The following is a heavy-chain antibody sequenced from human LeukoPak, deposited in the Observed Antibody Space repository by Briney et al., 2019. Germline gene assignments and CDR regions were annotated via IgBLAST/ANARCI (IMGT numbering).Heavy chain of an antibody. V-gene: IGHV1-2*02. Sequence: GASVKVSCKASGYTFTGYYMHWVRQAPGQGLEWMGWINPNSGGTNYAQKFQGRVTMNRDTSISTAYMELSRLRSDDTAVYYCARGICSSTSCYTRLGVYYYYMDVWGKGTTVTVSS. CDR1: GYTFTGYY. J-gene: IGHJ6*03. CDR2: INPNSGGT. D-gene: IGHD2-2*02. CDR3: ARGICSSTSCYTRLGVYYYYMDV.